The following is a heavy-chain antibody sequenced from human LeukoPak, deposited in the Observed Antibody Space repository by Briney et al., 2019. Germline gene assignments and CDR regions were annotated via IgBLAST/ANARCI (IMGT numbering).Heavy chain of an antibody. CDR3: ARLKLGAYFDL. V-gene: IGHV4-59*08. Sequence: SETLSLTCTVSGGSTSSDYWSWIRQSPGKGLEWVGYVYSSGDTGKNPSLKSRVTILLDTSKSQCSLKLTSVSAADTAVYYCARLKLGAYFDLWGRGTLVTVSS. D-gene: IGHD3-16*01. CDR2: VYSSGDT. CDR1: GGSTSSDY. J-gene: IGHJ2*01.